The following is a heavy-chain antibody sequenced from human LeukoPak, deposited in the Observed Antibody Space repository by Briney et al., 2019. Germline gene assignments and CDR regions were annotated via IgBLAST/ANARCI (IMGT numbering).Heavy chain of an antibody. CDR3: ASTNHYYGSGTYDYYFDY. CDR1: GFTFSSYS. CDR2: ISSGSDYI. Sequence: GGSLRLSCAASGFTFSSYSMNWVRQAPGTGLEWVSSISSGSDYIYYADSVKGRFTISRDNAKNSLYLQMTSLRAEDTAVYYCASTNHYYGSGTYDYYFDYWGQGTLLTVSS. D-gene: IGHD3-10*01. J-gene: IGHJ4*02. V-gene: IGHV3-21*01.